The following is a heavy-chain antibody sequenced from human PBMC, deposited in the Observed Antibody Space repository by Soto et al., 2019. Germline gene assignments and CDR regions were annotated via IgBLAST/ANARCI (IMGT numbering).Heavy chain of an antibody. D-gene: IGHD2-21*02. CDR1: GDTFTDYY. J-gene: IGHJ4*02. Sequence: QVKLVQSGAEVKKPGASVKVSCKASGDTFTDYYIHWVRQAPGQGLEWMGTVNPSGGHTTYAQHFLGRMTITRDTSTSTLYMELTSLTSEYTAVYYCARGGHVVVVTAALDYGGQGTLVTVSS. V-gene: IGHV1-46*01. CDR2: VNPSGGHT. CDR3: ARGGHVVVVTAALDY.